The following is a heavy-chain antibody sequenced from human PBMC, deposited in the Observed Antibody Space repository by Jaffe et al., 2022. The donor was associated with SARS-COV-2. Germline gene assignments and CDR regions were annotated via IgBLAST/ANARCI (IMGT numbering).Heavy chain of an antibody. D-gene: IGHD1-1*01. CDR1: GGSLISSTYY. Sequence: QLQLQESGPGLVKPSETLSLTCIVSGGSLISSTYYWAWVRQPPGQGLEWIGSAYYSGTTYYNPSLKSRVTITVDTSKNEFSLKLNSVTASDTAVFYCARQLEGLEDAFETWGQGTVVTVSS. V-gene: IGHV4-39*01. CDR3: ARQLEGLEDAFET. CDR2: AYYSGTT. J-gene: IGHJ3*02.